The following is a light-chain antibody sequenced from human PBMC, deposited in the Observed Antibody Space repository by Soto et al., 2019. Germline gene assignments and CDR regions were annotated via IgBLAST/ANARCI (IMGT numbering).Light chain of an antibody. CDR2: GAS. J-gene: IGKJ3*01. V-gene: IGKV1-27*01. CDR1: QGIANY. CDR3: QSYLSAPFT. Sequence: DIQMTQSPSSLSASVGDKVTITCRATQGIANYLAWYQQKPGKAPKLLIYGASTLHSGVPSRFSGIGSGTDFTLTISSLQAEDVATYYCQSYLSAPFTFGPGTSVDIK.